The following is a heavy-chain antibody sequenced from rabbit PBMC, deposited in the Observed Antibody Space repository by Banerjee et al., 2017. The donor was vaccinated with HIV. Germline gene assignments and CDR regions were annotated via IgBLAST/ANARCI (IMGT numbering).Heavy chain of an antibody. CDR1: GFSFGSNDY. V-gene: IGHV1S45*01. D-gene: IGHD2-1*01. Sequence: QEQLVESGGGLVQPGASLRLTCTASGFSFGSNDYMCWVRQAPGRGLECIACIYVDSSGSTYYASWAKGRFTISKTSSTTVTLQMTTLTAADTATYFCARGSATMTMVVIGFYLSLWGPGTLITVS. CDR2: IYVDSSGST. J-gene: IGHJ4*01. CDR3: ARGSATMTMVVIGFYLSL.